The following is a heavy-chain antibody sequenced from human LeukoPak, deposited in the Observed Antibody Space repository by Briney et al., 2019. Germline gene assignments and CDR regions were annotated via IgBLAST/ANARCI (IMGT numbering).Heavy chain of an antibody. CDR2: IYYSGST. CDR1: GGSISSYY. J-gene: IGHJ5*02. CDR3: ASGHYYGSGSYFGWFDP. V-gene: IGHV4-59*08. D-gene: IGHD3-10*01. Sequence: SETLSLTCTVSGGSISSYYWSWIRQPPGKGLEWIGYIYYSGSTNYNPSLKSRVTISVDTSKNQFSLKLSSVTAADTAVCYCASGHYYGSGSYFGWFDPWGQGTLVTVSS.